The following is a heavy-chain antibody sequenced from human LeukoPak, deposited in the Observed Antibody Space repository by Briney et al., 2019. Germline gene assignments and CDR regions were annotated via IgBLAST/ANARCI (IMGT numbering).Heavy chain of an antibody. D-gene: IGHD4-23*01. J-gene: IGHJ3*02. V-gene: IGHV1-69*05. CDR1: GGTFSSYA. CDR3: ARVASMVVTQGAFDI. CDR2: IIPIFGTA. Sequence: SVKVSCKASGGTFSSYAISWVRQAPGQGLEWMGGIIPIFGTANYAQKLQGRVTMTTDTSTSTAYMELRSLRSDDTAVYYCARVASMVVTQGAFDIWGQGTMVTVSS.